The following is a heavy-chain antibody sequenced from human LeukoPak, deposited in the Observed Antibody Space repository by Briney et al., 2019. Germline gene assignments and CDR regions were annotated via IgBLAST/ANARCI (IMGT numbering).Heavy chain of an antibody. CDR1: GGSISSRSFY. Sequence: ETLSLTCTVSGGSISSRSFYWGWVRQAPGKGLEWVSAISDSGRTYYADSVKGRFTISRDNSKNTLYLQMNSLRAEDTAVYYCAPRHCVGTTCYAGFDYWGQGTLVTVSS. J-gene: IGHJ4*02. CDR2: ISDSGRT. V-gene: IGHV3-53*01. CDR3: APRHCVGTTCYAGFDY. D-gene: IGHD2-2*01.